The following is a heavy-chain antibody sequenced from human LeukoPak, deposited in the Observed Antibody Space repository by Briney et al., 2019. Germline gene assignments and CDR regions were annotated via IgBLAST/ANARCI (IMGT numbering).Heavy chain of an antibody. CDR3: ARQSYSSSSYGMDV. CDR1: GYSFTSYW. Sequence: GESLKISFKVSGYSFTSYWIGWVRPMPGKGLEWMGIIYPGDSDTRYSPSFQGQVTISADKSISTAYLQWNSLRASDTAIYYCARQSYSSSSYGMDVWGQGTTVTVSS. CDR2: IYPGDSDT. D-gene: IGHD6-6*01. J-gene: IGHJ6*02. V-gene: IGHV5-51*01.